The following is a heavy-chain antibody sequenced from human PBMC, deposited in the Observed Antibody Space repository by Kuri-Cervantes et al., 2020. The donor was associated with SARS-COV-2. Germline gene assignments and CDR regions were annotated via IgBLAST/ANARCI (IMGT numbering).Heavy chain of an antibody. J-gene: IGHJ4*02. CDR2: IYHSGST. CDR3: ASGSFGSNDF. D-gene: IGHD3-10*01. CDR1: GGSFSGSYS. V-gene: IGHV4-30-2*01. Sequence: SETLSLTCAVSGGSFSGSYSWSWIRQPPGKGLEWIGYIYHSGSTYYNPSLKSRVTISGDKSKNQFSLRLTSVTAADTAVYYCASGSFGSNDFRGQGTLVTVSS.